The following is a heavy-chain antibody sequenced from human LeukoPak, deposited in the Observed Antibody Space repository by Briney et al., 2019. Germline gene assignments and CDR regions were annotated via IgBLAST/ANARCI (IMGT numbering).Heavy chain of an antibody. CDR1: GGSFSGYY. D-gene: IGHD3-3*01. Sequence: PSETLSLTCAVYGGSFSGYYWSWIRQPPGKGLEWTGEINHSGSTNYNPSLKSRVTISVDTSKNQFSLKLSSVTAADTAVYYCARARITIFGVVIGYDYWGQGTLVTVSS. V-gene: IGHV4-34*01. J-gene: IGHJ4*02. CDR3: ARARITIFGVVIGYDY. CDR2: INHSGST.